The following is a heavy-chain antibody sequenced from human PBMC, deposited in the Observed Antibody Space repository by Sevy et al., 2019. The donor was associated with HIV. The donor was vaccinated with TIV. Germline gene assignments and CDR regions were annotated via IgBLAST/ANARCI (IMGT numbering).Heavy chain of an antibody. V-gene: IGHV1-8*01. CDR2: MNPSGNS. Sequence: ASVKVSCKASGYTFTSYDINWVRQATGQGLEWMGWMNPSGNSGYAQKFQARVTMTRDTTTNTAYMELSSLRSEDTAVYYCARMRDFSRGYGMDVWGQGTTVTVSS. CDR1: GYTFTSYD. CDR3: ARMRDFSRGYGMDV. D-gene: IGHD3-3*01. J-gene: IGHJ6*02.